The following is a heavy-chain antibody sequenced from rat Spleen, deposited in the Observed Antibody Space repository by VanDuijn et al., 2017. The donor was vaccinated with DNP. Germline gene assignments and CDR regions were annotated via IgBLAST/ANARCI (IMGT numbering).Heavy chain of an antibody. CDR3: ASLYWMDA. CDR1: GFTFSNYD. J-gene: IGHJ4*01. CDR2: VSPSNINT. Sequence: EVQLVESGGGLVQPGRSLKLSCVASGFTFSNYDMVWVRQAPTKGLEWVASVSPSNINTYYRDSVKGRFTVSRDDAKSTLYLQMDSLRSEDTATYYCASLYWMDAWGQGTSVTVSS. V-gene: IGHV5-25*01. D-gene: IGHD1-1*01.